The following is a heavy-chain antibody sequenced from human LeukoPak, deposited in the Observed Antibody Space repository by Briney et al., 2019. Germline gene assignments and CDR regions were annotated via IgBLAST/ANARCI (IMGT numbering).Heavy chain of an antibody. J-gene: IGHJ4*02. CDR3: ARDPRRDGYTGY. D-gene: IGHD5-24*01. CDR1: GGTFSSYA. CDR2: IIPILGIA. Sequence: SVKVSCKASGGTFSSYAISWVRQAPGQGLEWMGRIIPILGIANYAQKFQGRVTITADKSMSTAYMELSSLRSEDTAVYYCARDPRRDGYTGYWGQGTLVTVSS. V-gene: IGHV1-69*04.